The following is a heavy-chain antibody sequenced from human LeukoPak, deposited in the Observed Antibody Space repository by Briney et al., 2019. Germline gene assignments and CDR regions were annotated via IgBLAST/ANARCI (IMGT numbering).Heavy chain of an antibody. CDR1: GFNFNSYT. V-gene: IGHV3-23*01. CDR2: ILASGSPT. CDR3: AKDLRPDGVDNFDH. J-gene: IGHJ4*02. Sequence: GGSLRLSCAASGFNFNSYTMNWVHQAPGKGLQWVANILASGSPTYYADSVKGRFIISRDNSKNTVYLQMNSLRVEDTAIYYCAKDLRPDGVDNFDHWGQGILVTVSS. D-gene: IGHD2-8*01.